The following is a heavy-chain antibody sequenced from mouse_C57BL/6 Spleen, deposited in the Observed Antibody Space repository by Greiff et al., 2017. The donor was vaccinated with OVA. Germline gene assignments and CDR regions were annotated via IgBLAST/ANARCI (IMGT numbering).Heavy chain of an antibody. CDR2: INPNNGGT. CDR1: GYTFTDYY. J-gene: IGHJ2*01. D-gene: IGHD1-1*02. Sequence: VQLQQSGPELVKPGASVKISCKASGYTFTDYYMNWVKQSHGKSLEWIGDINPNNGGTSYNQKFKGKATLTVDKSSSTAYMELRSLTSEDSAVYYCARGWGLYYFDYWGQGTTLTVSS. CDR3: ARGWGLYYFDY. V-gene: IGHV1-26*01.